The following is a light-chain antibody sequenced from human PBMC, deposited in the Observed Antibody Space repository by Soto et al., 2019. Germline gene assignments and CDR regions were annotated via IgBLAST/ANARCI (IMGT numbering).Light chain of an antibody. V-gene: IGLV1-47*01. CDR3: AAWDDSLSVRYV. J-gene: IGLJ1*01. Sequence: QSVLIQPPSASGTPGQRVTISCSGSSSNIGRNYVYWYQQLPGTAPKLLIYRNNHRPSGVPDRFSVSKSGTSASLAISGLRSEDEADYYCAAWDDSLSVRYVFGTGTKVTVL. CDR2: RNN. CDR1: SSNIGRNY.